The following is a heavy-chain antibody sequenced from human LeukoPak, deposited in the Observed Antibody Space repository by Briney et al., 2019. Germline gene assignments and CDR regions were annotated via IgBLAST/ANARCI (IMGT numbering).Heavy chain of an antibody. J-gene: IGHJ4*02. CDR1: GFSLSTSGVG. CDR3: ALAGSGSYYTGYLGYYFDY. CDR2: IYWNDDK. D-gene: IGHD3-10*01. V-gene: IGHV2-5*01. Sequence: SGPTLVNPTQTLTLACTFSGFSLSTSGVGVGWIRQPPGKALEWLALIYWNDDKRYSPSLKSRLTITKDTSKNQVVLTMTNMDPVDTATCYCALAGSGSYYTGYLGYYFDYWGQGTLVTVSS.